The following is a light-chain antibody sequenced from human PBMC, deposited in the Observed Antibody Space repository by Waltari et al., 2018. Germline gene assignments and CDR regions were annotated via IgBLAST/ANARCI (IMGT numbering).Light chain of an antibody. CDR2: EVT. CDR3: MSYAGSNSFFV. CDR1: SNDVGGYDH. Sequence: QSALTQPASVSGSPGQSITISCTGTSNDVGGYDHVSWYPQHPGKAPKVIVSEVTSRPSGISNRFSGSKSGNTASLTISGLQAEDEADYYCMSYAGSNSFFVFGTGTKVTVL. J-gene: IGLJ1*01. V-gene: IGLV2-14*01.